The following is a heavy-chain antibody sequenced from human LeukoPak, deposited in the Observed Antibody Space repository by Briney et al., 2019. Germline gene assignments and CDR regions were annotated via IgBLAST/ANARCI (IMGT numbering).Heavy chain of an antibody. V-gene: IGHV4-4*07. D-gene: IGHD3-22*01. CDR1: GGSISSYY. J-gene: IGHJ4*02. CDR2: IYTSGST. Sequence: SETLSLTCTVSGGSISSYYWSWIRQPAGKGLEWIGRIYTSGSTNYNPSLKSRVTMSVDTSKNQFSLKLSSVTAADTAVYYCARDLSDSSGYPHPPFDYWGQGTLVTVSS. CDR3: ARDLSDSSGYPHPPFDY.